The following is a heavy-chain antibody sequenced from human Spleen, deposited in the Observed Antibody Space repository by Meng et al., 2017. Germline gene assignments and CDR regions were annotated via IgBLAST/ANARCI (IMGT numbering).Heavy chain of an antibody. V-gene: IGHV3-53*04. D-gene: IGHD1-26*01. J-gene: IGHJ6*02. CDR3: AREFWDDYYYYGMDV. CDR2: IYSGGST. CDR1: GFTVSSNY. Sequence: GGSLRLSCAASGFTVSSNYMSWVRQAPGKGLEWVSVIYSGGSTYYADSVKGRFTISRHNSKNTLYLQMNSLRAEDTAVYYCAREFWDDYYYYGMDVWGQGTTVTGYS.